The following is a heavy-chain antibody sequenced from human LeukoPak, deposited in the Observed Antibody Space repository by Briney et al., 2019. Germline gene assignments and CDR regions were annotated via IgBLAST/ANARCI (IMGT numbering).Heavy chain of an antibody. D-gene: IGHD3-10*01. CDR1: GYTFTSYG. CDR3: AARSGTYPYYFDY. J-gene: IGHJ4*01. CDR2: ISTYNGNT. Sequence: ASVKVSCKASGYTFTSYGMSWVRQAPGQGLEWMGWISTYNGNTNYAQKFQGRVTMTTDTPTSTAYMELRSLRSDDTAVYYCAARSGTYPYYFDYWGQGTLVTVSS. V-gene: IGHV1-18*01.